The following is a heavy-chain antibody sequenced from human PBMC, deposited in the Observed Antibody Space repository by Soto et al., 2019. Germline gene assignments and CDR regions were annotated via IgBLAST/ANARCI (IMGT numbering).Heavy chain of an antibody. D-gene: IGHD4-17*01. V-gene: IGHV4-61*01. CDR3: ARTTAVPNTLRSRYFFDY. Sequence: LSLTFSVSGGSVSNKTYYWSWIRQPPGKRLEWIGYVYYSGTTNYNPSLKSRVTISVDLSKNQFSLRLSSVTTADTALYYCARTTAVPNTLRSRYFFDYWGQGTLVTVSS. J-gene: IGHJ4*02. CDR2: VYYSGTT. CDR1: GGSVSNKTYY.